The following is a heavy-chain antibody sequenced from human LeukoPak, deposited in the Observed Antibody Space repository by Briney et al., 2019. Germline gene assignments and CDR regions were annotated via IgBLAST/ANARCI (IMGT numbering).Heavy chain of an antibody. CDR3: ARGHYGGNRYFDI. CDR2: IHPNSGKT. J-gene: IGHJ4*02. D-gene: IGHD4-23*01. CDR1: GYTFRSYE. V-gene: IGHV1-8*01. Sequence: ASVKVSCKASGYTFRSYEINWVRQAPGQGHEWVGWIHPNSGKTGYAQKFQGRVTMTRDTSTETAFMELSSLKFDDTAIFYCARGHYGGNRYFDIWGQGTLVTVSS.